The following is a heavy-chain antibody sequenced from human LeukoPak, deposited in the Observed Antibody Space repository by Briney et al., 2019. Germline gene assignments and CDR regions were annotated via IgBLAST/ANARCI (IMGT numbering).Heavy chain of an antibody. Sequence: GALRLSCAVSGFTFSGSAMHWVRQASGKGLEWVGRIRSKANSYATAYAASVKGRFTISRDDSKNTAYLQMNSLKTEDTAVYYCTRLGMVRGDWGQGTLVTVSS. J-gene: IGHJ4*02. D-gene: IGHD3-10*01. CDR3: TRLGMVRGD. CDR2: IRSKANSYAT. CDR1: GFTFSGSA. V-gene: IGHV3-73*01.